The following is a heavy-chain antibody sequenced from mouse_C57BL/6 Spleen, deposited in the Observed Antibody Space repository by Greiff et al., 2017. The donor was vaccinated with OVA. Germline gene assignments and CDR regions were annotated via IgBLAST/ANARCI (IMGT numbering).Heavy chain of an antibody. CDR3: ARTGTEAMDY. CDR1: GYTFTSYG. D-gene: IGHD4-1*01. Sequence: QVQLQQSGAELARPGASVKLSCKASGYTFTSYGISWVKQRTGQGLEWIGEIHPRSGNTYYNEKFKGKATLTADKSSSTAYMELRSLTSEDSAVYFCARTGTEAMDYWGQGTSVTVSS. CDR2: IHPRSGNT. J-gene: IGHJ4*01. V-gene: IGHV1-81*01.